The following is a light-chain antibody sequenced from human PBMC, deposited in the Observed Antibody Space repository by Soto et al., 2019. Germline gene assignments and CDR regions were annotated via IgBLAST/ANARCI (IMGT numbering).Light chain of an antibody. Sequence: QSVLTQPPSASGTPGQRVTISCSGSSSNIGSNTVNWYQQHPGTAPKLLIYSNNQRPSGVSNRFSGSKSGNTASLTISGLQAEDEADYYCSSYTSSSTLGDVFGTGTKVTVL. CDR1: SSNIGSNT. CDR3: SSYTSSSTLGDV. J-gene: IGLJ1*01. V-gene: IGLV1-44*01. CDR2: SNN.